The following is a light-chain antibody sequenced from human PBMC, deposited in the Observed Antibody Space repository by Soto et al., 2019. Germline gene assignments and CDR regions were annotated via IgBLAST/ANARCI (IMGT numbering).Light chain of an antibody. CDR1: QSVGNY. Sequence: EIVLTQSPATLSLSPGERATLSCRASQSVGNYLAWHQQKPGQAPRLLIYDASNRATGIPARFSGSGSGTDFTLTISSLEPEDFAVYYCQQRGNWPPVTFGQGTRLEIK. CDR2: DAS. J-gene: IGKJ5*01. CDR3: QQRGNWPPVT. V-gene: IGKV3-11*01.